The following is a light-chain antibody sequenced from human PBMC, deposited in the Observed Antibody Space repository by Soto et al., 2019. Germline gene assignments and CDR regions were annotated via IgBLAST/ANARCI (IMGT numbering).Light chain of an antibody. J-gene: IGKJ4*01. V-gene: IGKV1-39*01. CDR2: AAS. CDR3: QHSYSTPR. Sequence: DIQMTQSPSTLSGSVGDRVTITCRASQSISSYLNWYQQKPGKAPKLLIYAASSLQSGVLSRFSGSGSGTDFTLTISSLQPEDFATYYCQHSYSTPRFGGGTKVDIK. CDR1: QSISSY.